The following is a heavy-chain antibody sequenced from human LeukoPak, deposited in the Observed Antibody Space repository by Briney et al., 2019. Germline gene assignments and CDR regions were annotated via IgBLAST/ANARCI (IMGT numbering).Heavy chain of an antibody. V-gene: IGHV3-23*01. Sequence: GGSLRLSCAASGFTFSSYGMGSVRQAPGKGLEWVSAISGSGGSTYYADSVKGRFTISRDNSKNTLYLQMNSLRAEDTAVYYCAKDGSSWYSPNDYWGQGTLVTVSS. D-gene: IGHD6-13*01. J-gene: IGHJ4*02. CDR2: ISGSGGST. CDR3: AKDGSSWYSPNDY. CDR1: GFTFSSYG.